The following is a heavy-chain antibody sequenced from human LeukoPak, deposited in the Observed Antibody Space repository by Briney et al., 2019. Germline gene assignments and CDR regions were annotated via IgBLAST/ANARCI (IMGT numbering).Heavy chain of an antibody. J-gene: IGHJ6*02. CDR3: ARLVTPPYYYGMDV. CDR2: ISSSSTYI. V-gene: IGHV3-21*01. CDR1: GFTFSSYS. D-gene: IGHD4-23*01. Sequence: GGSLRLSCAASGFTFSSYSMNWVRQAPGKGLEWVSSISSSSTYIYYADSVKGRFTISRDNAKNSLYLQMNSLRAEDTAVYYCARLVTPPYYYGMDVWGQGTPVTVSS.